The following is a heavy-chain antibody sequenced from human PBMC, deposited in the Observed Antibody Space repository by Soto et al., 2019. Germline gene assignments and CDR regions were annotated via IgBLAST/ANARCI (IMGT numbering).Heavy chain of an antibody. V-gene: IGHV1-18*01. CDR2: ISAYNRNT. J-gene: IGHJ5*02. D-gene: IGHD2-2*01. CDR1: GYTFTSYG. CDR3: ARARREVVLVWFDP. Sequence: ASVKVSCKASGYTFTSYGMRWVRQAKRQGLESIRWISAYNRNTNYPQKLQGTVTMTTDTSTSTAYMELRSLRSDDTAVYYCARARREVVLVWFDPWGQGTLVSVSS.